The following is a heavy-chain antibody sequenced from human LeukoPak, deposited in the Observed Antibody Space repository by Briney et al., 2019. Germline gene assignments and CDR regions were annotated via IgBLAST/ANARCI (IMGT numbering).Heavy chain of an antibody. CDR3: ARARGGY. Sequence: SETLSLTCAVYGGSFSGYYWSGIRQPPGKGLEWIGEINHSGSTNYNPSLKSRVTISVDTSKNQFSLKLSSVTAADTAVYYCARARGGYWGQGTLVTVSS. D-gene: IGHD3-16*01. CDR1: GGSFSGYY. V-gene: IGHV4-34*01. J-gene: IGHJ4*02. CDR2: INHSGST.